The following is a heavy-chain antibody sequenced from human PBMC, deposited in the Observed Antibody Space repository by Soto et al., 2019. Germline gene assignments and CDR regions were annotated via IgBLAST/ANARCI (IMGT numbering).Heavy chain of an antibody. J-gene: IGHJ4*02. CDR3: ARLLDINGWSLDF. D-gene: IGHD1-26*01. CDR2: NHIRGRT. V-gene: IGHV4-61*08. Sequence: SETLCLPCSVSGVSVGGDADYWNLLRKPPGKGLEWIGYNHIRGRTNYNPSLGSRVAISLDTSKNQFSLTLTSVTAADTAIFYCARLLDINGWSLDFWCKGPLVTV. CDR1: GVSVGGDADY.